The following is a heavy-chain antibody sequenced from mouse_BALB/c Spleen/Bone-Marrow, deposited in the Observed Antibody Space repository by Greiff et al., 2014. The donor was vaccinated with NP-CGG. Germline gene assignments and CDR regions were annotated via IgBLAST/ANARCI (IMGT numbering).Heavy chain of an antibody. CDR1: GFTLSSYG. J-gene: IGHJ2*01. CDR3: ARQTYYDYDGYFDY. Sequence: DVMLVESGGDLVKPGGSLKLSCAASGFTLSSYGMSWVRQTPDKRLEWVATISSGGSYTYYPDSVKGRFTISRDNDKNTLYLQMSSLKSEDTAMYYCARQTYYDYDGYFDYWGQGTTLTVSS. V-gene: IGHV5-6*02. CDR2: ISSGGSYT. D-gene: IGHD2-4*01.